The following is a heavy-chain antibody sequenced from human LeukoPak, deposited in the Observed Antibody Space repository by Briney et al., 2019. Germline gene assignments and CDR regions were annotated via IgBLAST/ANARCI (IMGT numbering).Heavy chain of an antibody. CDR2: IIPILGIA. Sequence: SVKVSCKASGGTFSSYAISWVRQAPGQGLEWLGRIIPILGIANYAQKFQGRVTITADKSTSTAYMELSSLRSEDTAVYYCASRGYSYGYYFDYWGQGTLVTVSS. V-gene: IGHV1-69*04. CDR1: GGTFSSYA. J-gene: IGHJ4*02. D-gene: IGHD5-18*01. CDR3: ASRGYSYGYYFDY.